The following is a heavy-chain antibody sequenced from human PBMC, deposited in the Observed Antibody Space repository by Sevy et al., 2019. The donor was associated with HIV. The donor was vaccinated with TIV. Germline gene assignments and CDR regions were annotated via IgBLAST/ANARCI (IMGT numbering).Heavy chain of an antibody. CDR1: GFTFSKYW. V-gene: IGHV3-13*01. Sequence: GGSLRLSCEVSGFTFSKYWMHWVRQAPGKGLVWVSAINTVGDTYYPGSVKGRFTISRENAKNSLYLQMNSLRAGDTAVYYCARGALSGSYGGPLDYWGQGTLVTVSS. CDR3: ARGALSGSYGGPLDY. D-gene: IGHD1-26*01. J-gene: IGHJ4*02. CDR2: INTVGDT.